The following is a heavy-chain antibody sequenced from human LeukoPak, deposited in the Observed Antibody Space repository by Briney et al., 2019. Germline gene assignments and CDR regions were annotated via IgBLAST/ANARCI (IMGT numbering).Heavy chain of an antibody. J-gene: IGHJ4*02. D-gene: IGHD3-22*01. CDR3: AREWYYDSSGEGFFDH. Sequence: SETLSLTCTVSGGSISSSSYYWGWIRQPPGKGLEWIGSIYYSGSTYYNPSLKSRVTMSLDTSNNQFSLKLSSVTAADTAAYYCAREWYYDSSGEGFFDHWGQGTLVTVSS. V-gene: IGHV4-39*07. CDR1: GGSISSSSYY. CDR2: IYYSGST.